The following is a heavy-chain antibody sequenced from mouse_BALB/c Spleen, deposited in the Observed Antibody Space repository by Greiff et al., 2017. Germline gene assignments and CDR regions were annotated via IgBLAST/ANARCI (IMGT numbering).Heavy chain of an antibody. CDR3: SLITTATSAMDY. Sequence: QVQLKESGPGLVAPSQSLSITCTVSGFSLTSFGVHWVRQPPGKGLEWLGVIWAGGSTNYNSALMSRLSISKDNTKSPVVLKRNSLQTDDTAMYYRSLITTATSAMDYWGQGTSVTVSS. V-gene: IGHV2-9*02. CDR2: IWAGGST. J-gene: IGHJ4*01. CDR1: GFSLTSFG. D-gene: IGHD1-2*01.